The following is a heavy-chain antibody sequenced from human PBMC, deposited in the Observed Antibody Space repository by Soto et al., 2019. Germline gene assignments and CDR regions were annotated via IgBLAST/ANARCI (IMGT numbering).Heavy chain of an antibody. CDR2: IWYDGSNE. D-gene: IGHD4-17*01. Sequence: QVQLVESGGGVVQPGRSLRLSCAASGFNFDSYGMHWVRQAPGKGLEWVAVIWYDGSNEYYADSVKGRFTVSRDNAKNTVYLQMNSLRVEDTAVYYCAREPTAVTTPSFDHWGQGAQVIVSS. J-gene: IGHJ5*02. V-gene: IGHV3-33*01. CDR3: AREPTAVTTPSFDH. CDR1: GFNFDSYG.